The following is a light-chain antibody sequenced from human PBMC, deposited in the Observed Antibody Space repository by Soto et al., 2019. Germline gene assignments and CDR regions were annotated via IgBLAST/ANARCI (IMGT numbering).Light chain of an antibody. Sequence: DIQMTQSPSSVSASVGDRVTITCRASQNIDNWLAWYQHKPGKAPHLLSYSASTLQSGVPSRFSGSGSGTDFTLTISSLQTEDFATYYCQQCNSFPITFGQGTRLEI. CDR1: QNIDNW. CDR2: SAS. J-gene: IGKJ5*01. CDR3: QQCNSFPIT. V-gene: IGKV1-12*01.